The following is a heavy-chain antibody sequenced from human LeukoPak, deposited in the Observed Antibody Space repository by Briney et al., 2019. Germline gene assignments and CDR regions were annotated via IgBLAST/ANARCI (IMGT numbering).Heavy chain of an antibody. J-gene: IGHJ4*02. CDR2: MNPNSGNT. CDR1: GYTFTSYD. Sequence: GASVKVSCKASGYTFTSYDINWVRQATGQGLEWMGWMNPNSGNTGYAQKFQGRVTMTRTTSISTAYMELSSLRSEDTAVYYCARAWPRALGRATNRYYFDYWGQGTLVTVSS. D-gene: IGHD5-12*01. CDR3: ARAWPRALGRATNRYYFDY. V-gene: IGHV1-8*01.